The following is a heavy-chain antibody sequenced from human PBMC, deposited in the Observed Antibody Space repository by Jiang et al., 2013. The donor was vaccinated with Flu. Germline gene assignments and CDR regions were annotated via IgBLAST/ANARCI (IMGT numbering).Heavy chain of an antibody. Sequence: QLLESGGGLVQPGGSLRLSCAASGFTFSNYVMSWVRQAPGKGLEWVSTISTGGGTTYYTDSVKGRFTFSRDNSKNTLSLEMNSLRVEDTAIYYCVKEGYCTGGRCFFDYWGQGTLVTVSS. CDR2: ISTGGGTT. D-gene: IGHD2-8*02. V-gene: IGHV3-23*01. J-gene: IGHJ4*02. CDR3: VKEGYCTGGRCFFDY. CDR1: GFTFSNYV.